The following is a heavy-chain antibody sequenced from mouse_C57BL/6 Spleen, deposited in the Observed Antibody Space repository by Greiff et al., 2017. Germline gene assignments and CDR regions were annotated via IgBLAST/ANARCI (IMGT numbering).Heavy chain of an antibody. J-gene: IGHJ2*01. V-gene: IGHV1-50*01. D-gene: IGHD2-5*01. CDR1: GYTFTSYW. CDR2: IDPSDSDT. Sequence: VQLQQPGAELVKPGASVKLSCKASGYTFTSYWMQWVKQRPGQGLEWIGEIDPSDSDTNYNQKFKGKATLTVDTSSSTAYMQLSSLTSEYSAVYDGASSSTIVTTYYFDYGGQGTTLTVAS. CDR3: ASSSTIVTTYYFDY.